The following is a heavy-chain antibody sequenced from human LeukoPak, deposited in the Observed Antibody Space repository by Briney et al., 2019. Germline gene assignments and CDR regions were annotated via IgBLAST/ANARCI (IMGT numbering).Heavy chain of an antibody. CDR2: IYYSGNT. V-gene: IGHV4-39*07. J-gene: IGHJ4*02. CDR1: GGSIRSTTYY. Sequence: PSETLSLTCTVSGGSIRSTTYYWGWLRQPPGKGLEWIGSIYYSGNTYYSPSLMSRVTISVDTSKNQFSLKLSSVTAADTAVYYCATRTSRHDYGDYVDYWGQGTLVTVSS. D-gene: IGHD4-17*01. CDR3: ATRTSRHDYGDYVDY.